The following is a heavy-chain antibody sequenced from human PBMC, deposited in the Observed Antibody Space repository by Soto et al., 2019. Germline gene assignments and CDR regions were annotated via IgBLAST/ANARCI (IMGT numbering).Heavy chain of an antibody. V-gene: IGHV3-30*03. CDR2: ITYDGSYK. J-gene: IGHJ5*02. Sequence: GGSLRLSCAASGFTFSSYSMNWVRQAPGKGLEWVAVITYDGSYKYYADSVEGRFTISRDNSKNTLYLQMNSLRDEDTAVYYCARVFVYDSSGYYRWGQGTLVTVSS. D-gene: IGHD3-22*01. CDR3: ARVFVYDSSGYYR. CDR1: GFTFSSYS.